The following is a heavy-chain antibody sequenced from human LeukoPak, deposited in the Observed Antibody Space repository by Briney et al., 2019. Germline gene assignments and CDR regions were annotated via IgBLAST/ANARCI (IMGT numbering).Heavy chain of an antibody. D-gene: IGHD5-18*01. Sequence: PSETLSLTCTVSGGSISSSSYYWGWIRQPPGKGLEWIGSIYYSGSTYYNPSLKSRVTISVDTSKNQFSLKLSSVTAADTAVYYCARVGGHSYGPEFDYWGQGTLVTVSS. J-gene: IGHJ4*02. V-gene: IGHV4-39*01. CDR1: GGSISSSSYY. CDR2: IYYSGST. CDR3: ARVGGHSYGPEFDY.